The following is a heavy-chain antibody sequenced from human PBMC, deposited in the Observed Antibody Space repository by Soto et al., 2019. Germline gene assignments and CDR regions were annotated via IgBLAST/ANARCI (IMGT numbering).Heavy chain of an antibody. V-gene: IGHV3-66*01. CDR3: ARDPRYCGGGSSPTTGDAYNI. Sequence: EVQLVESGGGLVQPGGSLRLSCTASGFIVSNTYVNWVRQAPGKGLEWVSVISNRGDTHYADSVRGRFSLSRDISDNTLHLQRKNRGVEDTAVYYCARDPRYCGGGSSPTTGDAYNIGGKGTRVTVS. CDR1: GFIVSNTY. J-gene: IGHJ3*02. CDR2: ISNRGDT. D-gene: IGHD2-15*01.